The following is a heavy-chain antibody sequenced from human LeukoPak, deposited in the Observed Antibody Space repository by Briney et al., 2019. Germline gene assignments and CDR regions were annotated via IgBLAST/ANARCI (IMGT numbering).Heavy chain of an antibody. CDR1: GYTFTGYY. D-gene: IGHD3-3*01. CDR3: ARDYNDFWSGWLGYYYMDV. J-gene: IGHJ6*03. CDR2: INPNSGGT. Sequence: GASVKVSCKASGYTFTGYYMHWVRQAPGQGLEWMGWINPNSGGTNYAQKFQGRVTMTRDTSISTAYMELSRLRSDDTAVYYCARDYNDFWSGWLGYYYMDVWGKGTTVTVSS. V-gene: IGHV1-2*02.